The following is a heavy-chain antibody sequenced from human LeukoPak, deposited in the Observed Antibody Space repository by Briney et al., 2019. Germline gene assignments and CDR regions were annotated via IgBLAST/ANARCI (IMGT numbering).Heavy chain of an antibody. CDR3: ATSSGSYYY. Sequence: PSETLSLTCTVSGYSISSGYYWGWIRQPPGKGLEWIGSMYYSGSTYYNPSLKRRVTISVDTSKNQFSLKLSSVTAADTAVYYCATSSGSYYYWGQGTLVTVSS. V-gene: IGHV4-38-2*02. CDR2: MYYSGST. D-gene: IGHD1-26*01. CDR1: GYSISSGYY. J-gene: IGHJ4*02.